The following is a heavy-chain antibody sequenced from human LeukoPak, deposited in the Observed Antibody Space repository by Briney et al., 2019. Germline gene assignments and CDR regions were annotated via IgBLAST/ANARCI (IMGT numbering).Heavy chain of an antibody. J-gene: IGHJ1*01. Sequence: GGPLRLSCAASGFTFKSYEMNWVRQAPGKGLEWVSYISSSGSTIYYADSVKGRFTISRDNAKNSLYLQMNSLRAEDTAVYYCARVGPGIAVAGDFQHWGQGTLVTVSS. CDR1: GFTFKSYE. CDR2: ISSSGSTI. CDR3: ARVGPGIAVAGDFQH. D-gene: IGHD6-19*01. V-gene: IGHV3-48*03.